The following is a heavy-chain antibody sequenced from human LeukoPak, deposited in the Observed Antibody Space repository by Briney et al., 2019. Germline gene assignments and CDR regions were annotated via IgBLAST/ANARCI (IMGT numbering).Heavy chain of an antibody. J-gene: IGHJ5*01. CDR2: ISTSSITK. CDR3: AKEMGFCSGGSCYRWFDS. Sequence: PGGSLRLSCAASGFTFSTYSMSWVRQAPGKGPEWLSYISTSSITKYHADSVKGRFTISRDDAKNSLSLQMNSLRADDTAVYYCAKEMGFCSGGSCYRWFDSWGQGTLVTVSS. D-gene: IGHD2-15*01. CDR1: GFTFSTYS. V-gene: IGHV3-48*01.